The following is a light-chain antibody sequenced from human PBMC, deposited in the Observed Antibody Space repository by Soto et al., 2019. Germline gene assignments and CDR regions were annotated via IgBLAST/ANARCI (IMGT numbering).Light chain of an antibody. Sequence: LTQPPSASGTPGQRVTISCSGSSSNIGSYTVNWYQQLPGTAPKLLIYSNNQRPSGVPDRFSGSKSGTSASLAISGLQSEDEADYYCATWDDSLNAWVFGGGTQLTVL. CDR3: ATWDDSLNAWV. J-gene: IGLJ3*02. CDR1: SSNIGSYT. V-gene: IGLV1-44*01. CDR2: SNN.